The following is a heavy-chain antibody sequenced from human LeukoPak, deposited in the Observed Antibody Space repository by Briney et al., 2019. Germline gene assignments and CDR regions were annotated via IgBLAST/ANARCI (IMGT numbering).Heavy chain of an antibody. D-gene: IGHD2-15*01. Sequence: GGSLRLSCAASGFTFSNDCMNWVRQAPGKGLEWVATIKNDGSDKYYADSVKGRFTISRDNAKNLVYLQMNSLRVEDTAVYYCANLGIGVGGQGTLVTVSS. J-gene: IGHJ4*02. CDR3: ANLGIGV. CDR2: IKNDGSDK. V-gene: IGHV3-7*01. CDR1: GFTFSNDC.